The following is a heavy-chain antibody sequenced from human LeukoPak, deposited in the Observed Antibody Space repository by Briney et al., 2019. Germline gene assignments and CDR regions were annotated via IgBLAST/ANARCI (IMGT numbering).Heavy chain of an antibody. D-gene: IGHD3-22*01. CDR3: ANSFSGYDAFDI. Sequence: PGGSLRLSCAASGFTFSSYAMSWVRQAPGKGLEWVSAISGSGGSTYYADSVKGRFTISRDNSKNTLYLQMNSLRAEDTAVYHCANSFSGYDAFDIWGQGTMVTVSS. V-gene: IGHV3-23*01. CDR2: ISGSGGST. CDR1: GFTFSSYA. J-gene: IGHJ3*02.